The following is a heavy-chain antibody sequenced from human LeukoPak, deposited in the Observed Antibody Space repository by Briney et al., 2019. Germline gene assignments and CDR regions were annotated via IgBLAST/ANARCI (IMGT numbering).Heavy chain of an antibody. CDR3: ARAGGAYYGIAFDI. V-gene: IGHV3-7*01. D-gene: IGHD1-26*01. J-gene: IGHJ3*02. Sequence: GGSLRLSCAASGFTFSNAWMSWVRQAPGKGLEWVANIKQDGSEKYYVDSVKGRFTISRDNAKNSLYLQVNSLRAEDTAVYYCARAGGAYYGIAFDIWGQGTMVTVSS. CDR2: IKQDGSEK. CDR1: GFTFSNAW.